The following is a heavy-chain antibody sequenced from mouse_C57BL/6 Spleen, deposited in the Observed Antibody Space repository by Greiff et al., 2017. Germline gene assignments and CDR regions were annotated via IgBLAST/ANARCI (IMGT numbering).Heavy chain of an antibody. CDR2: IYPSDSET. V-gene: IGHV1-61*01. D-gene: IGHD2-5*01. J-gene: IGHJ1*03. CDR1: GYTFTSYW. CDR3: ARRGYYSKYFDV. Sequence: QVQLQQPGAELVRPGSSVKLSCKASGYTFTSYWMDWVKQRPGQGLEWIGNIYPSDSETHYNQKFKDKATLTVDKSSSTAYMQLSSLTSEDSAVYYCARRGYYSKYFDVWGTGTTVTVAS.